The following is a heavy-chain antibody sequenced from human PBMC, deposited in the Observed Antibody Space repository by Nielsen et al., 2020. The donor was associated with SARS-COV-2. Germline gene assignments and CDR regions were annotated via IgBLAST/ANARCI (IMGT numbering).Heavy chain of an antibody. Sequence: GGSLRLSCAASGFTFRNYGMHWVRQAPGKGLEWVAFIRYDGSNKYYADSVKGRFTISRDNSKNTLYLQMNSLRAEDTAVYYCAKLPNYNGMDVWGQGTTVTVSS. CDR1: GFTFRNYG. CDR3: AKLPNYNGMDV. V-gene: IGHV3-30*02. J-gene: IGHJ6*02. CDR2: IRYDGSNK. D-gene: IGHD4/OR15-4a*01.